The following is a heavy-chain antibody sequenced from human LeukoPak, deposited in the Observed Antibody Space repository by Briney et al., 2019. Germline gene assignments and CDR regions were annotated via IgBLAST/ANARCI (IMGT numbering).Heavy chain of an antibody. CDR1: GFTFSTYC. Sequence: GGSLRLSCAASGFTFSTYCMHWVRQAPGKGPMWVSRICPDGTVTTYADSVKARFIISRDNARNTVYLQMNSLRVEDTAVYYCVRDFRSADYWGQGTLVTVSS. V-gene: IGHV3-74*01. CDR2: ICPDGTVT. CDR3: VRDFRSADY. J-gene: IGHJ4*02.